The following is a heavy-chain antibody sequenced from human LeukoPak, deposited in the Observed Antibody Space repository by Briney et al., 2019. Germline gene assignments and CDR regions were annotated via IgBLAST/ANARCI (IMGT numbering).Heavy chain of an antibody. CDR1: GFTFSSYG. CDR3: AKGHYYGSGSLDY. V-gene: IGHV3-23*01. CDR2: IGGRDGST. Sequence: GGSLRLSCAASGFTFSSYGMSWIRQAPGKGLEWVSAIGGRDGSTYYADSVKGRFTISRDNSKNTLYVQMNSLRAEDTAVYYCAKGHYYGSGSLDYWGQGTLVTVSS. D-gene: IGHD3-10*01. J-gene: IGHJ4*02.